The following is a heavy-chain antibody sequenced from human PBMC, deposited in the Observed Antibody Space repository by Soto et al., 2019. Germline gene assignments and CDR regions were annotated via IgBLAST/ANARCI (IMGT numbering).Heavy chain of an antibody. CDR3: ARTDYGTAYFDP. D-gene: IGHD3-10*01. V-gene: IGHV4-30-4*01. CDR2: IFYSGTA. J-gene: IGHJ5*02. Sequence: SETLSLTCTVSGDSIISGNHYWIWIRQPPGKGLEWIGYIFYSGTAYYNPSLKSRLTISVDTSKNQFSLKLSSVTAADTAVYYCARTDYGTAYFDPWGQGSLVTVSS. CDR1: GDSIISGNHY.